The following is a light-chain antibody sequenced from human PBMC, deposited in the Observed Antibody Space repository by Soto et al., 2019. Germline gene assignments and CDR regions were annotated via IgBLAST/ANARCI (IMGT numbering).Light chain of an antibody. V-gene: IGLV1-44*01. Sequence: QSVLTQPPSASGTPGQRVTISCSGSSSNIGSNAVNWYQQLPGTAPKLLIYNTNQRPSGAPDRFSGSKSGTSASLAISGLQSEDEADYYGATWDDSPRDVVFGGGTKLTVL. J-gene: IGLJ2*01. CDR3: ATWDDSPRDVV. CDR1: SSNIGSNA. CDR2: NTN.